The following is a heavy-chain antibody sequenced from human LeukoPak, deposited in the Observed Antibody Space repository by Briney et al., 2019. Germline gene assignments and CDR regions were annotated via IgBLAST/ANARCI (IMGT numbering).Heavy chain of an antibody. J-gene: IGHJ3*02. V-gene: IGHV4-39*07. D-gene: IGHD3-22*01. Sequence: PSETLSLTCTVSGGSISSSSYYWGWIRQPPGKGLEWIGSIYYSGSTYYNPSLKSRVTISVDTSKNQFSLKLGSVTAADTAVYYCARVSGITMIVVVNSDAFDIWGQGTMVTVSS. CDR3: ARVSGITMIVVVNSDAFDI. CDR2: IYYSGST. CDR1: GGSISSSSYY.